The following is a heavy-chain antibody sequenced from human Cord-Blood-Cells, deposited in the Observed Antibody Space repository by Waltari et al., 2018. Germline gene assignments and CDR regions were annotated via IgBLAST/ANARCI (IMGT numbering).Heavy chain of an antibody. Sequence: EVQLVESGGGLVMPGGSLSPSCAASGSTFSTYSMNWVRQAPGKGLEWVSSISSSSYIYYADSVKGRFTISRDNAKNSLYLQMNSLRAEDTAVYYCARSYSSGRAYWGQGTLVTVSS. CDR2: ISSSSYI. J-gene: IGHJ4*02. CDR1: GSTFSTYS. D-gene: IGHD6-19*01. V-gene: IGHV3-21*01. CDR3: ARSYSSGRAY.